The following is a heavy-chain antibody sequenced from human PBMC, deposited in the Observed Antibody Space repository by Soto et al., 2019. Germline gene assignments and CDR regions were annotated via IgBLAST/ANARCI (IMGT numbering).Heavy chain of an antibody. J-gene: IGHJ6*02. Sequence: SETLSLTCTVSGGSISSSSYYWGWIRQPPGKGLECIGSIYYSGSTYYNPSLKSRVTISVDTSKNQFSLKLSSVTAADTAVYYCARNYDFWSGYYWDHYYYYYGMDVWGQGTTVT. CDR1: GGSISSSSYY. V-gene: IGHV4-39*01. CDR3: ARNYDFWSGYYWDHYYYYYGMDV. D-gene: IGHD3-3*01. CDR2: IYYSGST.